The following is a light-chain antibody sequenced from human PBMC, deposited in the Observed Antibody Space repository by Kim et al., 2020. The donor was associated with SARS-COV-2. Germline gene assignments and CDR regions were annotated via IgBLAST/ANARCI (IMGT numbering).Light chain of an antibody. V-gene: IGLV3-21*04. J-gene: IGLJ2*01. Sequence: APGKRATITCGGSKIVRNGVHWSQLRPGQAHLVIIYYDIDRPSGIPARFSGSTSGNTATLTISRVEAGDEADYYCQVWDNTAYPVVFGGGTKVTVL. CDR3: QVWDNTAYPVV. CDR1: KIVRNG. CDR2: YDI.